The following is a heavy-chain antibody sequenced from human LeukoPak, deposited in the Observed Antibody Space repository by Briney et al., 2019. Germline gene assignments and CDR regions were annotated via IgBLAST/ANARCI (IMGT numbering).Heavy chain of an antibody. V-gene: IGHV4-59*01. J-gene: IGHJ6*03. D-gene: IGHD3-3*01. CDR3: ARDVWSGYLSNYYYYYMDV. Sequence: PSETLSLTCTVSGGSISSYYWSWIRQPPGKGLEWIGYIYYSGSTNYNPSLKSRVTISVDTSKNQFSLKLSSVTAADTAVYYCARDVWSGYLSNYYYYYMDVWRKGTTVTVSS. CDR2: IYYSGST. CDR1: GGSISSYY.